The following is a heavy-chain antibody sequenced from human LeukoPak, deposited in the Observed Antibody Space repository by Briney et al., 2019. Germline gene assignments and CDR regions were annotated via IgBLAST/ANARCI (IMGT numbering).Heavy chain of an antibody. CDR3: AKDLVVTPNYDFWSGYPGDGMDV. CDR1: GFTFSSYG. J-gene: IGHJ6*04. Sequence: GGSLRLSCAASGFTFSSYGMHWVRQAPGKGLEWVAVISYDGSNKYYADSVKGRFTISRDNSKNTLYLQMNSLRAEDTAVYYCAKDLVVTPNYDFWSGYPGDGMDVWGKGTTVTVSS. CDR2: ISYDGSNK. D-gene: IGHD3-3*01. V-gene: IGHV3-30*18.